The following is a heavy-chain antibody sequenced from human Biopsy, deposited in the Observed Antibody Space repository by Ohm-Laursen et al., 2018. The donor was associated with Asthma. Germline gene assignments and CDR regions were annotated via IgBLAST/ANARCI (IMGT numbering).Heavy chain of an antibody. CDR3: ARAQDYYDSRGYYRSFDY. J-gene: IGHJ4*02. V-gene: IGHV4-31*03. D-gene: IGHD3-22*01. CDR2: IYYSGGT. CDR1: YGSITSGGYY. Sequence: TLSLTCTVSYGSITSGGYYWTWIRQHPGKGLEWTGFIYYSGGTYYNPSLKSRVSISIDTSKNQFSLKLSSVTAADTAVYYCARAQDYYDSRGYYRSFDYWGQGTLVTVSS.